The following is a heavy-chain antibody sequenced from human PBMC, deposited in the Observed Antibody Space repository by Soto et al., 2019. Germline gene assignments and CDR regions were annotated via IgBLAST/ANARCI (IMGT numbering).Heavy chain of an antibody. V-gene: IGHV3-23*01. D-gene: IGHD3-3*01. Sequence: EVQLLESGGGLVQPGGSLRLSCAASGFTFSSYAMSWVRQAPGKGLEWVSAISGSGGSTYYADSVKGRFTISRDNSKNTRYLQMNRLSAEDTAVYYCAKARSYDFWSGDVYYYYGMDVWGQGTTVTVSS. J-gene: IGHJ6*02. CDR3: AKARSYDFWSGDVYYYYGMDV. CDR2: ISGSGGST. CDR1: GFTFSSYA.